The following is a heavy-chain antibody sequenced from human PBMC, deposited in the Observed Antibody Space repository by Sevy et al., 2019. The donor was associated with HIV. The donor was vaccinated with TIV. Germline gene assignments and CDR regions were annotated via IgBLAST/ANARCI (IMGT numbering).Heavy chain of an antibody. CDR1: GFTFSSYG. J-gene: IGHJ5*02. CDR2: IWYDGSNK. CDR3: AKDRIHYDILTGLFS. D-gene: IGHD3-9*01. V-gene: IGHV3-33*06. Sequence: GGSLRLSCAASGFTFSSYGMHWVRQAPGKGLEWVAVIWYDGSNKYYADSVKGRFTISRDNSKNTLYLQMNSLRAEDTAVYYCAKDRIHYDILTGLFSWGQGTLVTDSS.